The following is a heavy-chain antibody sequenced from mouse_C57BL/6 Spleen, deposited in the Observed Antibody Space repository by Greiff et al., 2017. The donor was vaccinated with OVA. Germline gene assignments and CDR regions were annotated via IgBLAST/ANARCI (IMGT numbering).Heavy chain of an antibody. D-gene: IGHD1-1*01. CDR2: ISYDGSN. Sequence: EVKLMESGPGLVKPSQSLSLTCSVTGYSITSGYYWNWIRQFPGNKLEWMGYISYDGSNNYNPSLKNRISITRDTSKNQFFLKLNSVTTEDTATYYCARMTAHYYGSSYVAWFAYWGQGTLVTVSA. CDR3: ARMTAHYYGSSYVAWFAY. CDR1: GYSITSGYY. J-gene: IGHJ3*01. V-gene: IGHV3-6*01.